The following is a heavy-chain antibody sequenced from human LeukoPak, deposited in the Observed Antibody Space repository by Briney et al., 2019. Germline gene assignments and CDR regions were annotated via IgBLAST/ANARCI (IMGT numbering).Heavy chain of an antibody. D-gene: IGHD2-15*01. J-gene: IGHJ4*02. CDR3: AKAVVAATRAAVVY. CDR1: GFTFSSYA. CDR2: ISGSGGST. V-gene: IGHV3-23*01. Sequence: GGSLRLSCAASGFTFSSYAMSWVRQAPGKGLEWVSAISGSGGSTYYADSVKARFTISRDNSKNTLSLQMNSLRAEGTAVYYSAKAVVAATRAAVVYWGQGTLVTVSS.